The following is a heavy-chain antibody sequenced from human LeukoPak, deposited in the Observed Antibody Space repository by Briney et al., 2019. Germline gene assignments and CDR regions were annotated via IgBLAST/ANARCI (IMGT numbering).Heavy chain of an antibody. CDR1: GYTFTSYY. D-gene: IGHD3-22*01. CDR3: ASGNYYDSSGYPIG. V-gene: IGHV1-69*13. J-gene: IGHJ4*02. Sequence: GASVKVSCKASGYTFTSYYMHWVRQAPGQGLEWMGGIIPIFGTANYAQKFQGRVTITADESTSTAYMELSSLRSEDTAVYYCASGNYYDSSGYPIGWGQGTLVTVSS. CDR2: IIPIFGTA.